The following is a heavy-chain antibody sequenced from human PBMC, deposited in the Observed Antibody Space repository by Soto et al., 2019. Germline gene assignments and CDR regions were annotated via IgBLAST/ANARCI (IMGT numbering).Heavy chain of an antibody. J-gene: IGHJ4*02. CDR2: INLRGGST. V-gene: IGHV1-46*02. CDR1: GYNFNQYY. Sequence: QVQLVQSGPEVRKPGASVRLSCATSGYNFNQYYMHWVRQAPGQGLEWRGIINLRGGSTEYAHKFRGRVTVTGDTSTRTAYMELSSLRSEDTAVYFCARGPDDSDVPRWDHWGQGTLITVSS. D-gene: IGHD4-17*01. CDR3: ARGPDDSDVPRWDH.